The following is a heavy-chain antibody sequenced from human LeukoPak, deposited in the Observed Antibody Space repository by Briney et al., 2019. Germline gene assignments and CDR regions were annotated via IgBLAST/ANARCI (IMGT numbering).Heavy chain of an antibody. V-gene: IGHV3-21*04. D-gene: IGHD2-2*01. Sequence: PGGSLRLSCAASGFTFSSYSMNWVRQAPGKGLEWVSSISSSSSYIYYADSVKGRFTISRDNAKNSLYLQMNSLRADDTAVYYCAKVRGVVPAAIFDYWGQGTLVTVSS. CDR1: GFTFSSYS. CDR2: ISSSSSYI. CDR3: AKVRGVVPAAIFDY. J-gene: IGHJ4*02.